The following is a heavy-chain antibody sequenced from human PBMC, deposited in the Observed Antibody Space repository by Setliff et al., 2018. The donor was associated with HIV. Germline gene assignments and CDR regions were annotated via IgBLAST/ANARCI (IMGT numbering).Heavy chain of an antibody. Sequence: GESLKISCRGFGYSFGDYWIGWVRQKPGKGLEWMGIIFPADSDTRVSPSFQGQVSISADRSTYAAFLQWTSLMAADTGMYFCARHRVDTSMLVVKSPGAFDIWGQGTLVTVSS. V-gene: IGHV5-51*01. CDR1: GYSFGDYW. CDR2: IFPADSDT. D-gene: IGHD3-22*01. CDR3: ARHRVDTSMLVVKSPGAFDI. J-gene: IGHJ3*02.